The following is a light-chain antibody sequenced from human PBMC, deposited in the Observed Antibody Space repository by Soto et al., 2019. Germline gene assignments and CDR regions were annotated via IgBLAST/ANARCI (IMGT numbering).Light chain of an antibody. CDR1: RSDVGGYNY. V-gene: IGLV2-14*01. CDR3: SSYTSSSTLVV. J-gene: IGLJ3*02. Sequence: QSVLTQPASVSGSPGQSITISCTGTRSDVGGYNYVSWYQQYPGKAPKLMIYAVSDRPSGVSNRFSGSKSGNTASLTISGLQAEDEADYYCSSYTSSSTLVVFGGGTKVTVL. CDR2: AVS.